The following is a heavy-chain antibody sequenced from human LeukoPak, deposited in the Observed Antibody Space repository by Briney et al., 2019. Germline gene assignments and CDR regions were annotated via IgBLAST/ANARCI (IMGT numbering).Heavy chain of an antibody. CDR2: ISDGGGRT. D-gene: IGHD6-13*01. Sequence: SGGSLRLSCGASGFTFRTYAMSWVRQAPGKGLEWVSGISDGGGRTFYAESVKGRFTVSRDNSRNTLYLRMNSLRAEGTAIYYCTKNQILDDTGSWYTYWGQGTLVTVSS. CDR1: GFTFRTYA. J-gene: IGHJ4*02. CDR3: TKNQILDDTGSWYTY. V-gene: IGHV3-23*01.